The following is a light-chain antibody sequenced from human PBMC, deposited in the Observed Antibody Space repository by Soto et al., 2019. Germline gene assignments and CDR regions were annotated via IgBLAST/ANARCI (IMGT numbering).Light chain of an antibody. CDR2: GAS. CDR3: QQYNNRPPQT. CDR1: QSVSSN. Sequence: EIVMTQSPATLSLSPGERATLSCRASQSVSSNLAWYQQKPGQAPRLLIYGASTRATAIPARFSGSGSGTDFTLIISSLQSEDFAVYYCQQYNNRPPQTFGQGTKVEIK. J-gene: IGKJ1*01. V-gene: IGKV3-15*01.